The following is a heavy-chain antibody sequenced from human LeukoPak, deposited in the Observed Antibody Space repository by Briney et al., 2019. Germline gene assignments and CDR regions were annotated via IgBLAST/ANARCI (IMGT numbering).Heavy chain of an antibody. CDR1: GGSISSYY. CDR3: AREARSGYEGFWSDP. D-gene: IGHD5-12*01. V-gene: IGHV4-4*07. CDR2: IYSTGTT. J-gene: IGHJ5*02. Sequence: LSETLSLTCTVSGGSISSYYWSWIRQPAGKGLEWIGRIYSTGTTYYKPSLKSRVTMSVDTSHNQFFLKLNSVTAADTAVYYCAREARSGYEGFWSDPWGQGTVVTVSS.